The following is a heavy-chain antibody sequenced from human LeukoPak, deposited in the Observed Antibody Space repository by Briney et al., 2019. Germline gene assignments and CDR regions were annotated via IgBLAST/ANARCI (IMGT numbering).Heavy chain of an antibody. CDR2: ISGSGTST. V-gene: IGHV3-23*01. Sequence: GGSLRLSCAASGFTFTNYAMSWVRQAPGKGLEWVSAISGSGTSTYYADSVKGRFTISRDNSENTLYLQMNSLRAEDTAVYYCAREDTGFDYWGQGTLVTVSS. CDR1: GFTFTNYA. D-gene: IGHD5-18*01. CDR3: AREDTGFDY. J-gene: IGHJ4*02.